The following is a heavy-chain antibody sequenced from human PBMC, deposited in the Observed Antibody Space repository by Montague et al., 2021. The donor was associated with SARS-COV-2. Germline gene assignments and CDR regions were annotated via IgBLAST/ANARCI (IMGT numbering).Heavy chain of an antibody. CDR2: ICYGGST. V-gene: IGHV4-39*01. D-gene: IGHD4-23*01. CDR1: SASISRRSYC. CDR3: ATRRDRSTVVSPAVFDL. J-gene: IGHJ3*01. Sequence: SETLSLTCSVSSASISRRSYCWAWIRQSPGKGLEWIGNICYGGSTYYNPSLRSRVVISAETSKNQFSLKLYSVTAADTSIYYCATRRDRSTVVSPAVFDLWGQGTMVIVSS.